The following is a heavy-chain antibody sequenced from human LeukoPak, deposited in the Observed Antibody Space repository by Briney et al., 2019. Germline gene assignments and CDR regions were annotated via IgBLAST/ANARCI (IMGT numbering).Heavy chain of an antibody. V-gene: IGHV3-23*01. D-gene: IGHD3-10*01. CDR2: VSASGGRT. CDR1: GFTFSSYG. CDR3: AKSYASGSFYDY. J-gene: IGHJ4*02. Sequence: GGSLRLSCAAAGFTFSSYGMSWVRQTPGKGLEWVSRVSASGGRTYYADSVKGRFTISRDNSKNTMSLQMNNLRADDTAVYYCAKSYASGSFYDYWGQGTLVTVSS.